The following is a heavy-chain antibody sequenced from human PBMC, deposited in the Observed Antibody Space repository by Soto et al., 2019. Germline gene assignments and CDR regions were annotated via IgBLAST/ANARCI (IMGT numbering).Heavy chain of an antibody. CDR1: GFTFDIYA. CDR2: MSGRGGGT. J-gene: IGHJ4*02. CDR3: AKGHPYSVWPFDY. V-gene: IGHV3-23*01. D-gene: IGHD1-26*01. Sequence: GGSLRLSCAASGFTFDIYAMSWVRQAPGKGLEWVSGMSGRGGGTYYADSVKGRFTISRDNAKNTLFLQMSSLRAEDTAVYFCAKGHPYSVWPFDYWGQGTLVTVSS.